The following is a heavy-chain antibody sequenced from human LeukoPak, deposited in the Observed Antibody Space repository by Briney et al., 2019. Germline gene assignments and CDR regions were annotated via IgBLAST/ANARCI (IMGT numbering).Heavy chain of an antibody. CDR1: GYIFTNYY. Sequence: ASVKVSCKASGYIFTNYYMYWVRQAPGQGLEWMGIINPSGGSTDYAQNFQGRVTMTRDTSTSTVYMELSSLRSEDTAVYYCARGVSGSYSNFDYWGQGTLVTVSS. V-gene: IGHV1-46*01. J-gene: IGHJ4*02. CDR2: INPSGGST. D-gene: IGHD1-26*01. CDR3: ARGVSGSYSNFDY.